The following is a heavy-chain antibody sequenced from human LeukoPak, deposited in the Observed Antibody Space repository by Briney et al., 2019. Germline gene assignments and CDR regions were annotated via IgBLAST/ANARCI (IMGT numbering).Heavy chain of an antibody. V-gene: IGHV3-48*01. CDR1: GFTFSNYW. CDR2: ISSGSNTI. J-gene: IGHJ4*02. CDR3: ATPFDY. Sequence: GGSLRLSCAASGFTFSNYWMHWVRQAPGKGLEWVSYISSGSNTIYYADSVKGRFTISRDNAKNSLYLQMNSLRAEDTAVYYCATPFDYWGQGTLVTVSS.